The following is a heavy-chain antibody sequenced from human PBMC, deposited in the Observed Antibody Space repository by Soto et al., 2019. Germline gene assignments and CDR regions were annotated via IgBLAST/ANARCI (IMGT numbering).Heavy chain of an antibody. CDR2: IKQDGSEK. D-gene: IGHD2-8*01. J-gene: IGHJ6*02. CDR3: AREGYCTNGVCYPDYYYYYGMDV. CDR1: GFTFSSYW. Sequence: GGSLRLSCAASGFTFSSYWMSWVRQSPGKGLEWVANIKQDGSEKYYVDSVKGRFTISRDNAKNSLYLQMNSLRAEDTAVYYCAREGYCTNGVCYPDYYYYYGMDVWGQGTTVTVSS. V-gene: IGHV3-7*01.